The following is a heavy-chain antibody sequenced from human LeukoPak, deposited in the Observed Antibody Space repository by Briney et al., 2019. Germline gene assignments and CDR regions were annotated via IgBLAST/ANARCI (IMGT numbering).Heavy chain of an antibody. D-gene: IGHD5-12*01. Sequence: PGGSLRLSCAASGFTFSSYWMSWVRQAPGKGLEWVSAISGSGGSTYYADSVKGRFTISRDSSKNTLYLQMNSLRAEDTAVYYCARGEWLRSGQFDYWGQGTLVTVPS. J-gene: IGHJ4*02. CDR1: GFTFSSYW. CDR3: ARGEWLRSGQFDY. V-gene: IGHV3-23*01. CDR2: ISGSGGST.